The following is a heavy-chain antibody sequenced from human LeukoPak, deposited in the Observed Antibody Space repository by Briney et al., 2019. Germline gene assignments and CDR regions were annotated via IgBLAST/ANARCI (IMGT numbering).Heavy chain of an antibody. CDR1: GGSISSYY. CDR3: ARILGYCSSNSCHDAFDI. J-gene: IGHJ3*02. D-gene: IGHD2-2*01. CDR2: IYYSGST. V-gene: IGHV4-59*08. Sequence: SETLSLTCTVSGGSISSYYWSWIRQPPGKGLEWIGYIYYSGSTNYNPSLKSRVTISVDTSKNQFSLKLNSVTAADTAVYYCARILGYCSSNSCHDAFDIWGQGTMVTVSS.